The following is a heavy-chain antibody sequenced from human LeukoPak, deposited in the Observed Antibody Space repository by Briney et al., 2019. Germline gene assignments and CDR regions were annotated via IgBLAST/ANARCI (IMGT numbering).Heavy chain of an antibody. CDR2: IYYSGST. V-gene: IGHV4-39*01. Sequence: SETLSLTCTVSGVSISSSSYYWGWIRQPPGKGLEWIGSIYYSGSTYYNPSLKSRVPISVDTSKNQFSLKLSSVTAADTAVYYCASTYGDYRDAFDIWGQGTMVTVSS. D-gene: IGHD4-17*01. CDR1: GVSISSSSYY. CDR3: ASTYGDYRDAFDI. J-gene: IGHJ3*02.